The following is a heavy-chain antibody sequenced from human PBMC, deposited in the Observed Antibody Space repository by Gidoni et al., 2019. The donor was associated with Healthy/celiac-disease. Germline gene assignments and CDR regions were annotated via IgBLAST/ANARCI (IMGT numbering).Heavy chain of an antibody. CDR2: IYYSGTT. CDR3: ARDRNDDSSGYYPYYFDY. J-gene: IGHJ4*02. V-gene: IGHV4-39*02. Sequence: QLQLQESGPGLVKPSETLSLTCTVSGGPISSSSYYWGWIRQPPGKGLEWIGSIYYSGTTYYNPSLKSRVTISVDTSKNQFSLKLSSVTAADTAVYYCARDRNDDSSGYYPYYFDYWGQGTLVTVSS. D-gene: IGHD3-22*01. CDR1: GGPISSSSYY.